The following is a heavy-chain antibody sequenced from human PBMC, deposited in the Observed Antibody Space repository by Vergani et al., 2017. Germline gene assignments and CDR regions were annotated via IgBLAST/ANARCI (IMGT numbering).Heavy chain of an antibody. J-gene: IGHJ4*02. V-gene: IGHV1-69*12. CDR2: IIPIFGTA. CDR3: ARVSDYYDSSCSDY. Sequence: QVQLVQSGAEVKKPGSSVKVSCKASGGTFSSYAISWVRQAPGQGLEWMGGIIPIFGTANYAQKFQGRVTITADESPSTAYMELSSLVSEDTAVYYCARVSDYYDSSCSDYWGQGTLVTVSS. D-gene: IGHD3-22*01. CDR1: GGTFSSYA.